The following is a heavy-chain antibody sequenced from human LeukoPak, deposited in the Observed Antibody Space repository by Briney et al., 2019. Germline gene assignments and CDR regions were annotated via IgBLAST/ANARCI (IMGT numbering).Heavy chain of an antibody. J-gene: IGHJ6*03. D-gene: IGHD3-3*01. CDR3: ARQAIFGVVTDMASYYYMDV. CDR1: GGSFSGYY. CDR2: ISHSGST. Sequence: SETLSLTCAVYGGSFSGYYWSWIRQPPGKGLEWIGEISHSGSTNYNPSLKSRVTISVDTSKNQFSLKLSSVTAADTAVYYCARQAIFGVVTDMASYYYMDVWGKGTTVTVSS. V-gene: IGHV4-34*01.